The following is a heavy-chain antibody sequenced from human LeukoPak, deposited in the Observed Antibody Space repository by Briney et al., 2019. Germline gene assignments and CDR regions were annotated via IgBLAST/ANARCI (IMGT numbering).Heavy chain of an antibody. CDR3: ARPLGYCSDSRCPQSWFDP. V-gene: IGHV4-34*01. CDR2: INHSGRT. Sequence: SETLSLTCAVSGGSFSGYYWTWIRQPPGKGLEWIGEINHSGRTNHNPSLKSRVIISVDTSKNQFSLKLNSVTAADTAVYYCARPLGYCSDSRCPQSWFDPWGQGTLVTVSS. CDR1: GGSFSGYY. J-gene: IGHJ5*02. D-gene: IGHD2-15*01.